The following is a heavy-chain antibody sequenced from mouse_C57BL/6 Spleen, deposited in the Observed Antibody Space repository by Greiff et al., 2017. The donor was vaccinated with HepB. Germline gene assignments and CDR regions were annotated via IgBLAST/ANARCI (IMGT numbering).Heavy chain of an antibody. CDR3: ARSPLNNQGAMDY. Sequence: EVHLVESGPGLAKPSQTLSLTCSVTGYSITSDYWNWIRKFPGNKLEYMGYISYSGSTYYNPSLKSRISITRDTSKNQYYLQLNSVTTEDTATYYCARSPLNNQGAMDYWGQGTTVTVSS. D-gene: IGHD6-1*01. CDR2: ISYSGST. V-gene: IGHV3-8*01. CDR1: GYSITSDY. J-gene: IGHJ4*01.